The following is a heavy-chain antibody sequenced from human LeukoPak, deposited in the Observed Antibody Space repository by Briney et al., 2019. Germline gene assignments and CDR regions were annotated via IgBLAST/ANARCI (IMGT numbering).Heavy chain of an antibody. J-gene: IGHJ6*02. V-gene: IGHV4-34*01. CDR2: INHSGST. Sequence: SETLSLTCTVSGGSISSYYWSRIRQPPGKGLEWIGEINHSGSTNYNPSLKSRVTISVDTSKNQFSLKLSSVTAADTAVYYCARAPYCSSTSCYHYYYGMDVWGQGTTVTVSS. CDR3: ARAPYCSSTSCYHYYYGMDV. D-gene: IGHD2-2*01. CDR1: GGSISSYY.